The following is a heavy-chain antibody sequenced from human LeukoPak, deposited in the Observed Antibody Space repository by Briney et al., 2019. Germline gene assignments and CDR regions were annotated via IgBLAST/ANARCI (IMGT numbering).Heavy chain of an antibody. J-gene: IGHJ4*02. V-gene: IGHV3-23*01. CDR3: AKMLAGLHSSWRVWYYFDY. CDR1: GFTVSSNY. CDR2: ISGSGGST. D-gene: IGHD6-13*01. Sequence: AGGSLRLSCAATGFTVSSNYMSWVRQAPGKGLEWVSAISGSGGSTYYADSVKGRFTISRDNSKNTLYLQMNSLRAEDTAVYYCAKMLAGLHSSWRVWYYFDYWGQGTLVTVSS.